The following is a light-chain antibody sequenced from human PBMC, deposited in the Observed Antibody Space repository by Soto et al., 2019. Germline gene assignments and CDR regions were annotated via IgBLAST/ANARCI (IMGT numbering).Light chain of an antibody. J-gene: IGKJ2*01. V-gene: IGKV1-39*01. CDR1: RSIISY. Sequence: DIPMTQSQSSLSASIGDRVTITFRASRSIISYLNWYQQRPGKVPKVLIYAASSLQSGVPSRFSGSGSGTDFTLTIDSLQPEDFATYYCQQSYDTPYTFGQGTKLESK. CDR3: QQSYDTPYT. CDR2: AAS.